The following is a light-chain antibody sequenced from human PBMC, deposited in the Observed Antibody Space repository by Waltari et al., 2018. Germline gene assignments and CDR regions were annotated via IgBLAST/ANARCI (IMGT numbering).Light chain of an antibody. CDR1: TSDVGSYDL. V-gene: IGLV2-23*02. CDR3: CSYAGRGTYV. J-gene: IGLJ1*01. CDR2: EVF. Sequence: QSALTQPASVSGTPGQSITISCSGTTSDVGSYDLVSWYQQHPGEAPKLLLCEVFKRPPDLSSRFSGAKSGSTASLTISGLQPEDEADYYCCSYAGRGTYVFGSGTKVTVL.